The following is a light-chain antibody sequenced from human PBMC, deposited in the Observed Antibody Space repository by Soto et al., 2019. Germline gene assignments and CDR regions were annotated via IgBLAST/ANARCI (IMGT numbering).Light chain of an antibody. CDR2: GAS. Sequence: EIVLTQSPGTLSLSPGERATLSCRASQSLSSSYLAWYQQKPGQAPRLLIYGASNRATGIPDRFSGSGSGTDFTLTISRLEPEDFAVYYCQQYRISPLTFGPGNKVDIK. CDR3: QQYRISPLT. CDR1: QSLSSSY. V-gene: IGKV3-20*01. J-gene: IGKJ3*01.